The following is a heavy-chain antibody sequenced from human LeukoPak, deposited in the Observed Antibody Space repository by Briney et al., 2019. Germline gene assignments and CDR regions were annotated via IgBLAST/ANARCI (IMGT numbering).Heavy chain of an antibody. Sequence: PSETLSLTCTVSGGSISSYYWSWIRQPAGKGLEWIGRIYTSGSTNYNPSLKSRVTMSVDTSKNQFSLKLSSVTAADTAVYYCARDAHDFWSGYYSPWGQGTLVTVSS. CDR1: GGSISSYY. V-gene: IGHV4-4*07. D-gene: IGHD3-3*01. J-gene: IGHJ5*02. CDR3: ARDAHDFWSGYYSP. CDR2: IYTSGST.